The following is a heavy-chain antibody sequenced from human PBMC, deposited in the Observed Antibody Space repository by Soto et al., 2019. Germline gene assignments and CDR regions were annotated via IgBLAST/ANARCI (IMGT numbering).Heavy chain of an antibody. CDR2: ISYDGSNK. CDR3: ARSRGPNENDFDY. Sequence: GGSLRLSCAASGFTFSSYAMHWVRQAPGKGLEWVAVISYDGSNKFYADSVKGRFTISRDNSKNTLYLQMNSLRAEDTAVYYCARSRGPNENDFDYWGLGTLVTVSS. J-gene: IGHJ4*02. D-gene: IGHD1-1*01. V-gene: IGHV3-30-3*01. CDR1: GFTFSSYA.